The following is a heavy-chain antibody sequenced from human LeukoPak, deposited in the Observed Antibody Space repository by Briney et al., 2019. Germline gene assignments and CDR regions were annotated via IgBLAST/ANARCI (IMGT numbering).Heavy chain of an antibody. D-gene: IGHD5-12*01. V-gene: IGHV4-59*01. J-gene: IGHJ5*02. CDR1: GGSISSYY. Sequence: PSETLSLTCTVSGGSISSYYWSWIRQPPGKGLEWIGYIYYSGSTNYNPSLKSRVTISVDTSKNQFSLKLSSVTAADTAVYYCARVMAITNWFDPWGQETLVTVSS. CDR2: IYYSGST. CDR3: ARVMAITNWFDP.